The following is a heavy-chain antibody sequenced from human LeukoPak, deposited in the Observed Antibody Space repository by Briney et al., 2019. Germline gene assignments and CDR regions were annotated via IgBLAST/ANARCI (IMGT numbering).Heavy chain of an antibody. CDR2: INHSGST. CDR3: GRWVSGDYFSYFDC. V-gene: IGHV4-34*01. CDR1: GGSFSGYY. Sequence: SETLSLTCAVYGGSFSGYYWSWIRQPPGKGLEWIGEINHSGSTNYNPSLKSRVTISVDTSKNQLSLKLSSVTAADTAVYYCGRWVSGDYFSYFDCWGQGTLVTVSS. D-gene: IGHD3-22*01. J-gene: IGHJ4*02.